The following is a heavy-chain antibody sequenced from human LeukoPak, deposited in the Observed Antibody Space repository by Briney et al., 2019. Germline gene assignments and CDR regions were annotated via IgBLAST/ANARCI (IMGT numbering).Heavy chain of an antibody. CDR2: IYYSGST. J-gene: IGHJ5*02. D-gene: IGHD6-13*01. Sequence: PSETLSLTCTVSGGSISSYYWSWIRQPPGKGLEWIGYIYYSGSTNYNPSLKSRVTISVDTSKNQFSLKLSSVTAADTAVYYCARGPDPYSSSWYWFDPWGQGTLVTVSS. CDR3: ARGPDPYSSSWYWFDP. V-gene: IGHV4-59*12. CDR1: GGSISSYY.